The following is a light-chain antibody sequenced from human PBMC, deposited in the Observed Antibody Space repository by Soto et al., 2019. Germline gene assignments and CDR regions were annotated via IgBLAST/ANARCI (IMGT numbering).Light chain of an antibody. V-gene: IGKV1-27*01. CDR3: QKYSSVPV. CDR2: AAS. CDR1: QDISNF. J-gene: IGKJ3*01. Sequence: DIQMTQSPTSLSASVGDRVTITCRASQDISNFVAWYQQKPGKAPNLLIYAASTLQSGVPSRISGSGSGTDFPLTSSSLQPEDVTNYSRQKYSSVPVFGPGTKVEIK.